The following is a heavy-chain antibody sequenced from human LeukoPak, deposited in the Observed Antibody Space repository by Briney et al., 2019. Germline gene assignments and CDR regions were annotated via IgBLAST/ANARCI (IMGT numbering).Heavy chain of an antibody. Sequence: ASVKVSCKASGYTFTGYYMYWVRQAPGQGLKWMGRINPNSGVTNYAQKFQGRVTMTRDTSISTAYMELSRLRSDDTAVYYCARDIAVAGNDYWGQGTLVTVSS. CDR1: GYTFTGYY. CDR3: ARDIAVAGNDY. D-gene: IGHD6-19*01. CDR2: INPNSGVT. J-gene: IGHJ4*02. V-gene: IGHV1-2*06.